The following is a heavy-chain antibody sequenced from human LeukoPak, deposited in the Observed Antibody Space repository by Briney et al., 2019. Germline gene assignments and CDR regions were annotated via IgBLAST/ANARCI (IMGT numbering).Heavy chain of an antibody. V-gene: IGHV5-51*01. CDR2: IYPGDSDT. D-gene: IGHD6-13*01. J-gene: IGHJ6*03. Sequence: GESLKISCKGSGYSFSTYWIGWVRQMPGKGLEWMGIIYPGDSDTRYSPSFQGQVTISADKSISTAYLQWSSLKASDTAMYYCARYVSSPYYYMDVWGKGTTVTVSS. CDR3: ARYVSSPYYYMDV. CDR1: GYSFSTYW.